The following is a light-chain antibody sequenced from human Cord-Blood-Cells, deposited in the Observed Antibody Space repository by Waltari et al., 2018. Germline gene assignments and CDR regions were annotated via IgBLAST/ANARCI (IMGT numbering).Light chain of an antibody. CDR1: QSISSW. J-gene: IGKJ1*01. CDR3: QQYNSYSWT. Sequence: ESQMNQSTPTLSEYVGDRVTINCRASQSISSWLALYQQKPGKAPKLLIYKASSLESGVPSSFSGSGSLTEFPLPISTLQPDDFAPYYCQQYNSYSWTFGPGTKLEIK. CDR2: KAS. V-gene: IGKV1-5*03.